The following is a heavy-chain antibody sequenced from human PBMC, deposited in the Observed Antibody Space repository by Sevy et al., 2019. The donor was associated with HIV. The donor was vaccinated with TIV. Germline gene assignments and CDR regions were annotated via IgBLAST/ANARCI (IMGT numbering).Heavy chain of an antibody. J-gene: IGHJ3*02. CDR3: ARDNEI. CDR1: GFIFTSSA. CDR2: IFYDGSNR. Sequence: GGSLRLSCAASGFIFTSSAMHWVRQAPGKGLEWVAVIFYDGSNRFYADSVEGRFTMSRDNSKNTVYLQMNSLRGDDTAVYYCARDNEIWGQRTMVTVSS. V-gene: IGHV3-33*01. D-gene: IGHD1-1*01.